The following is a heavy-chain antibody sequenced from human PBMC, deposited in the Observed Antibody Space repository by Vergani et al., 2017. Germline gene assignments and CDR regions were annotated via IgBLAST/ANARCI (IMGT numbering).Heavy chain of an antibody. CDR1: GFTFTSSA. CDR3: AASGISYYDFWSGYPLGMDV. D-gene: IGHD3-3*01. Sequence: QMQLVQSGPEVKKPGTSVKVSCKASGFTFTSSAMQWVRQARGQRLEWIGWIVVGSGNTNYAQKFQERVTITRDMSTSTAYMGLSSLRSEDTAVYYCAASGISYYDFWSGYPLGMDVWGQGTTVTVSS. CDR2: IVVGSGNT. V-gene: IGHV1-58*02. J-gene: IGHJ6*02.